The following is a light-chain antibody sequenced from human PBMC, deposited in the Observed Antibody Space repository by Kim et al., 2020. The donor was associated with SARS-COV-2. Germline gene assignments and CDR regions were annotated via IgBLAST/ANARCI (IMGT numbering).Light chain of an antibody. J-gene: IGKJ1*01. CDR1: QGLSKN. Sequence: ASDGDRITITCRASQGLSKNLAWYQQKPGKVPKFLINAASTLQSGVPSRFSSSGSGTHFTLTINNLQPEDVATYYCQKFTGDPWTFGQGTKVEIK. CDR2: AAS. CDR3: QKFTGDPWT. V-gene: IGKV1-27*01.